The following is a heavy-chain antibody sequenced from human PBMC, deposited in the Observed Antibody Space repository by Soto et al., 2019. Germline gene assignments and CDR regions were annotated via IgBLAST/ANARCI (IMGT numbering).Heavy chain of an antibody. CDR3: ARERLLRVWFDP. Sequence: ETLSLTCTVSGGSISSYYWSWIRQPPGKGLEWIGYIYYSGSTNYSPSLKSRVTISVDTSKNQFSLKLSSVTAADTAVYYCARERLLRVWFDPWGQGTLVTVSS. CDR2: IYYSGST. J-gene: IGHJ5*02. D-gene: IGHD6-25*01. CDR1: GGSISSYY. V-gene: IGHV4-59*01.